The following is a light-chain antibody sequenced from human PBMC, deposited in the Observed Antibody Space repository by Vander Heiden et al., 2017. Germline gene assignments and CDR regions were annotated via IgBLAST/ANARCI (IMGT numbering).Light chain of an antibody. V-gene: IGLV3-21*02. Sequence: SYVLTLPPPVSVAPGQTARITCGGNDMGSKSVHWNQQKPGQAPVLVVYDDSDRPSGIPERFSGSNSGNTATLTVSRVEAGDEADYYCQVWDSSSDHVVFGGGTKLTVL. CDR3: QVWDSSSDHVV. CDR2: DDS. CDR1: DMGSKS. J-gene: IGLJ2*01.